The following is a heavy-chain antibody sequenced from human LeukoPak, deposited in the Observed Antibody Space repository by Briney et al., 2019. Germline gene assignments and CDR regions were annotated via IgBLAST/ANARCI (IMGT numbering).Heavy chain of an antibody. Sequence: KPGGSLRLTCAASGFTFSDYYMSWIRQAPGKGLEWVSYISSGGSTIYYADSVKGRFTISRDNAKNSLFLQMNSLRAEDTAIYYCARGKPSRYFDYWGQGTLVTVSS. CDR2: ISSGGSTI. J-gene: IGHJ4*02. CDR3: ARGKPSRYFDY. D-gene: IGHD6-13*01. CDR1: GFTFSDYY. V-gene: IGHV3-11*01.